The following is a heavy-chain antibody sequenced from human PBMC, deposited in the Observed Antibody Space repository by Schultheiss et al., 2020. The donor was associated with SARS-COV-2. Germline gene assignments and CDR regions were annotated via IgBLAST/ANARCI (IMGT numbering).Heavy chain of an antibody. CDR3: VKGGRDYFGSGSYLGWFDP. CDR1: GFTFSSSW. V-gene: IGHV3-23*01. D-gene: IGHD3-10*01. Sequence: GGSLRLSCAASGFTFSSSWMSWLRRTPGNGLEWVSGISGSGGGTFYADSVKGRFTISRDNSKNTLYMQMKNLRADDTAVYYCVKGGRDYFGSGSYLGWFDPWGQGTRVTVSS. J-gene: IGHJ5*02. CDR2: ISGSGGGT.